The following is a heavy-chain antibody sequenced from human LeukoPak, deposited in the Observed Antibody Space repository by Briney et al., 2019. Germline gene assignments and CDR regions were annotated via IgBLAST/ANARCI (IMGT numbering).Heavy chain of an antibody. V-gene: IGHV4-30-2*01. J-gene: IGHJ3*01. CDR1: GGSISSGAYC. Sequence: NTSETLSLTCTVSGGSISSGAYCWSWIRQPPGKDLEWIGYICDTGSPYYTPSLKSRVSISVDKSRNQFSLKLSSVTAADTAVYYCARDRGDYDFPFPGVFDFWGRGTTVSVSS. CDR3: ARDRGDYDFPFPGVFDF. CDR2: ICDTGSP. D-gene: IGHD3/OR15-3a*01.